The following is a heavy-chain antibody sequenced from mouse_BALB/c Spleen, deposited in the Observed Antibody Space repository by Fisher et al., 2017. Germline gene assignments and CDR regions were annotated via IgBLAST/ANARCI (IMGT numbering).Heavy chain of an antibody. D-gene: IGHD1-1*01. V-gene: IGHV1-26*01. J-gene: IGHJ1*01. CDR3: ARSTSYYGYGYFDV. Sequence: KFKGKATLTVDKSSSTAYMELLSLTSEDSAVYYCARSTSYYGYGYFDVWGAGTTVTVSS.